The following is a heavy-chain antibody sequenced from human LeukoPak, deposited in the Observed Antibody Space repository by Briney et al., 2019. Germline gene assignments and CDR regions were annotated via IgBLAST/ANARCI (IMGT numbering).Heavy chain of an antibody. V-gene: IGHV3-30*04. CDR1: GFTFSSHA. Sequence: QTGRSLRLSCAASGFTFSSHAMHWVRQAPGKGLEWVAVISYDGSNKYYADSVKGRFTISRDNSKNTLYLQMNSLRAEDTAVYYCARDLSGSGSYYNWFDPWGQGTLVTVSS. CDR2: ISYDGSNK. J-gene: IGHJ5*02. CDR3: ARDLSGSGSYYNWFDP. D-gene: IGHD3-10*01.